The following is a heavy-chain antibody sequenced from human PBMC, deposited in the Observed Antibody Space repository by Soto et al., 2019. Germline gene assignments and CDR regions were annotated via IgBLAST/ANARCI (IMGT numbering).Heavy chain of an antibody. CDR2: INAGNGNT. V-gene: IGHV1-3*01. CDR1: GYTFTSYA. CDR3: ARGPVSIFGVVTDLFDP. Sequence: ASVKVSCKASGYTFTSYAMHWVRQAPGQRLEWMGWINAGNGNTKYSQKFQGRVTITRDTSASTAYMELSSLRSEDTAVYYCARGPVSIFGVVTDLFDPWGQGTLVTVSS. J-gene: IGHJ5*02. D-gene: IGHD3-3*01.